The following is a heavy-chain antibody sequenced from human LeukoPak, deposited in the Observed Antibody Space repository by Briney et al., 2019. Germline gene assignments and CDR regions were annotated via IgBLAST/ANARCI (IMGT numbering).Heavy chain of an antibody. CDR1: GGSISSSSYY. CDR3: ARFWTTVTIGYFDY. J-gene: IGHJ4*02. Sequence: SETLSLTCTVSGGSISSSSYYWGWIRQPPGKGLEWIGSIYYSGSTYYNSSLKSRVTISVDTSKNQFSLKLSSVTAADTAVYYCARFWTTVTIGYFDYWGQGTLVTVSS. CDR2: IYYSGST. D-gene: IGHD4-11*01. V-gene: IGHV4-39*01.